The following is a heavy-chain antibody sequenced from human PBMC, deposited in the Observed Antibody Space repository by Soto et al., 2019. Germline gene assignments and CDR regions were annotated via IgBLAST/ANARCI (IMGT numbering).Heavy chain of an antibody. CDR2: INHSGST. CDR3: ARDKITGLFDY. D-gene: IGHD2-8*02. J-gene: IGHJ4*02. V-gene: IGHV4-34*01. Sequence: SEPLSLTCAVYGGSFSGYYXTWIRQPPGTGLEWIGEINHSGSTNYNPSLKSRVTISVDTSKNQFSLKLTSVTAADMAVYYCARDKITGLFDYWGQGTLVTVSS. CDR1: GGSFSGYY.